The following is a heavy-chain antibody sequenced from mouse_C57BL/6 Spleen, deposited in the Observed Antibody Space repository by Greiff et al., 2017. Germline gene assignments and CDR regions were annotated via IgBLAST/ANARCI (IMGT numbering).Heavy chain of an antibody. CDR1: GFTFSSYA. Sequence: EVKLVESGEGLVKPGGSLKLSCAASGFTFSSYAMSWVRQTPEKRLEWVAYISSGGDYIYYADTVKGRFPISRDNARNTLYLQMSSLKSEDTAMYYCTGYDYDDGAFAYWGQGTLVTVSA. CDR3: TGYDYDDGAFAY. CDR2: ISSGGDYI. J-gene: IGHJ3*01. D-gene: IGHD2-4*01. V-gene: IGHV5-9-1*02.